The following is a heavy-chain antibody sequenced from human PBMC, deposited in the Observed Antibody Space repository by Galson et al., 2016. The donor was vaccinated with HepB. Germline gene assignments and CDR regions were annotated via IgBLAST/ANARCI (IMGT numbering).Heavy chain of an antibody. CDR1: GFTLSNYS. D-gene: IGHD4-17*01. Sequence: SLRLSCAASGFTLSNYSMSWIRQTPGMGLEWVSAFSASGRSTFYADSVKGRFTISRDNSKNTLYLQMNNLRAEDTAVYYCASGTTMTPDYFDYWGQGTLVTVSS. V-gene: IGHV3-23*01. J-gene: IGHJ4*02. CDR2: FSASGRST. CDR3: ASGTTMTPDYFDY.